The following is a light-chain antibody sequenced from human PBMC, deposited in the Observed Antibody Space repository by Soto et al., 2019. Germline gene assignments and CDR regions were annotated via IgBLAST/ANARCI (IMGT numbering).Light chain of an antibody. CDR1: QDISNY. CDR3: QQLNSYPFT. Sequence: DIQMTQSPSSLSASVGDRVTITCQASQDISNYLNWYQQKPGKAPKLLIYDASNLETGVPSRFSGGGSGTDFTFTISSLQPEDIATYFCQQLNSYPFTFGGGTKVDIK. CDR2: DAS. V-gene: IGKV1-33*01. J-gene: IGKJ4*01.